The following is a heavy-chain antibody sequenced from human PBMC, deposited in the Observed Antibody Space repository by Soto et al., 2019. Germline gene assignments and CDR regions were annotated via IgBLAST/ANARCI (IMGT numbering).Heavy chain of an antibody. V-gene: IGHV3-49*03. D-gene: IGHD6-6*01. CDR3: TRDRIAARYYYYCGMDV. CDR2: IRSKAYGGTT. J-gene: IGHJ6*02. CDR1: GFTFGDYA. Sequence: GGSLRLSCTASGFTFGDYAMSWFRQAPGKGLEWVGFIRSKAYGGTTEYAASVKGRFTISRDDSKSIAYLQMNSLKTEDTAVYYCTRDRIAARYYYYCGMDVWGQGTTVTVSS.